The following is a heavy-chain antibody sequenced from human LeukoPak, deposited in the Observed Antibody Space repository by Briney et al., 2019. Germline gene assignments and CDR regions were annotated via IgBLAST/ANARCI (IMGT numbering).Heavy chain of an antibody. J-gene: IGHJ4*02. D-gene: IGHD5-18*01. Sequence: ASVKVSCKASGGTFSSYAISWVRQAPGQGLEWMGGIIPIFGTANYAQKYQGRVTITADESTSTAYMELSSLRSEDTAVYYCAREDTATFDYWGQGTLVTVSS. CDR2: IIPIFGTA. CDR1: GGTFSSYA. CDR3: AREDTATFDY. V-gene: IGHV1-69*13.